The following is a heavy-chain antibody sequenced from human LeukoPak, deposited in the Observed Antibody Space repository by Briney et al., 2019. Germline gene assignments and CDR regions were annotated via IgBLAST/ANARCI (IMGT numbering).Heavy chain of an antibody. D-gene: IGHD6-13*01. CDR2: IKHDESEK. V-gene: IGHV3-7*01. Sequence: GRSLRLSCAASGFTFSSYVMHWVRQAPGKGLEWVANIKHDESEKYYVDSVKGRFSISRDNAKSSPYLQMNSLRVEDTAVYYCARGGYSSSWYWMYWGQGTLVTVSS. J-gene: IGHJ4*02. CDR1: GFTFSSYV. CDR3: ARGGYSSSWYWMY.